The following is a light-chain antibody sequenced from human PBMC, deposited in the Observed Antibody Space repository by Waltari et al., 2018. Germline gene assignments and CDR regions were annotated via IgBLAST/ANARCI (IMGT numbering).Light chain of an antibody. CDR2: DVS. V-gene: IGLV2-14*03. CDR3: SSYTSSSTLV. CDR1: SSDIGGYNY. Sequence: QSALTQPASVSGSPGPSITLSCPGTSSDIGGYNYVSWYQQHPGKAPKLLIYDVSNRPSGVSNRFSGSKSGTTASLTISGLQAEDEADYYCSSYTSSSTLVFGGGTKLTVL. J-gene: IGLJ2*01.